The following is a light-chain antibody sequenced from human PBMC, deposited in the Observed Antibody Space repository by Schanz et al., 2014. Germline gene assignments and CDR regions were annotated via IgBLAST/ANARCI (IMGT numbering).Light chain of an antibody. CDR2: DVI. CDR3: SSYTTSSTVV. CDR1: SSDVVGYNY. J-gene: IGLJ2*01. Sequence: QSALTQPASVSGSPGQSITISCTGTSSDVVGYNYVSWYQHHPGKAPKLMIYDVINRPSGVSNRFSGSKSGNTAFLTVSGLQAEDEADYYCSSYTTSSTVVFGGGTKLTVL. V-gene: IGLV2-14*03.